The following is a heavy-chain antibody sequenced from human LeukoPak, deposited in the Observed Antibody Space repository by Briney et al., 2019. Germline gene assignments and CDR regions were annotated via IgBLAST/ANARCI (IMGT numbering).Heavy chain of an antibody. V-gene: IGHV4-59*12. CDR3: ARGRVVVVPAASITRFDY. CDR2: IYYSGST. Sequence: SETLSLTCTVSGGSISSYYWSWIRQPPGKGLEWIGYIYYSGSTNYNPSLKSRVTISVDTSKNQFSLKLSSVTAADTAVYYRARGRVVVVPAASITRFDYWGQGTLVTVSS. D-gene: IGHD2-2*01. J-gene: IGHJ4*02. CDR1: GGSISSYY.